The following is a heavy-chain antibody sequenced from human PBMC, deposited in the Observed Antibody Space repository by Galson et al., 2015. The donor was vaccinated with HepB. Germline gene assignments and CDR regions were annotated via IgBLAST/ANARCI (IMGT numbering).Heavy chain of an antibody. CDR1: GFSFTRYA. D-gene: IGHD2-15*01. J-gene: IGHJ4*02. CDR2: ITSSGGNS. V-gene: IGHV3-23*01. Sequence: SLRLSCAASGFSFTRYAMTWVRQAPGKGLEWVSSITSSGGNSYYTDSVKGRFTVSRDNSKNTLLLQLNSLRAEDTAMYFWDKDGIMVANNPYHFHDWGQGTLVTVSS. CDR3: DKDGIMVANNPYHFHD.